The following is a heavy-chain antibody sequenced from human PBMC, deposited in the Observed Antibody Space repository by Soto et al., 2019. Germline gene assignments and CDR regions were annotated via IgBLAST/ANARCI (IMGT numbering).Heavy chain of an antibody. Sequence: QVQLVQSGAEVKKPESSVKVSCKPSGGTFNNYAINWVRQAPGQGLEWMGGIIPISGTTKYAQKFQGRVTITADKSASTAYMDLSSLRSEDTAVYYCARWGGISCSGGDCFKKHFDYWGQGTLVTVSS. CDR2: IIPISGTT. D-gene: IGHD2-21*02. J-gene: IGHJ4*02. CDR3: ARWGGISCSGGDCFKKHFDY. V-gene: IGHV1-69*06. CDR1: GGTFNNYA.